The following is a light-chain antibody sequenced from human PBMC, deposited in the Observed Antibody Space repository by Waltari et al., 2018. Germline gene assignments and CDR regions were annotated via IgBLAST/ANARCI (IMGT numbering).Light chain of an antibody. J-gene: IGLJ2*01. Sequence: QSVLTQPTSVSGAPGPRVTISCTGRSSHIGAVSDVHWSPQLPGTAPKLLIYNNNNRPSGVPDRFSGSKSGTSASLAITGLQAEDEADYYCQSYDSSLSASGVVFGGGTKLTVL. CDR2: NNN. CDR3: QSYDSSLSASGVV. V-gene: IGLV1-40*01. CDR1: SSHIGAVSD.